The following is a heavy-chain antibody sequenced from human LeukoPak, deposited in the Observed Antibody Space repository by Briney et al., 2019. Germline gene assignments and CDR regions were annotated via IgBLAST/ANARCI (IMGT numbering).Heavy chain of an antibody. CDR1: GFTFSSYS. CDR2: IYSDGSGT. J-gene: IGHJ4*02. D-gene: IGHD3-22*01. Sequence: GGSLRLSCEVPGFTFSSYSMHWVRQAPGKGLVWVSRIYSDGSGTKYADSVKGRFTISRDNAKSTLYLEMNSLRAEDTAVYFCASPPGYYYDSSGSLWGQGTLVTVSS. V-gene: IGHV3-74*03. CDR3: ASPPGYYYDSSGSL.